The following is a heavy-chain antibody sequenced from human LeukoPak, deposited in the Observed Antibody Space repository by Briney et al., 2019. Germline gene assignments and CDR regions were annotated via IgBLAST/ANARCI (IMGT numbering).Heavy chain of an antibody. CDR3: ARVCGGDCYPLGFDP. CDR2: INYSGST. V-gene: IGHV4-59*01. J-gene: IGHJ5*02. CDR1: GGSISNYY. Sequence: PSETLSLTCTVSGGSISNYYWSWIRQPPGKGLEWIGYINYSGSTSYNPSLKSRVTISVDTSKNKFSLKLRSVTAADTAVYYCARVCGGDCYPLGFDPWGQGTLVTVSS. D-gene: IGHD2-21*02.